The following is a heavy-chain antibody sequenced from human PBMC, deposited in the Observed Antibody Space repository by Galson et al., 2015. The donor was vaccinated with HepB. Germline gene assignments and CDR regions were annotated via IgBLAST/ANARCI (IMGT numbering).Heavy chain of an antibody. CDR2: IWYDGSNK. CDR3: ARDQVRKTWNSLSHDY. CDR1: GFTFSSYG. V-gene: IGHV3-33*01. D-gene: IGHD1-7*01. J-gene: IGHJ4*02. Sequence: SLRLSCAASGFTFSSYGMHWVRQAPGKGLEWVAVIWYDGSNKYYADSVKGRFTISRDNSKNTLYLRMNSLRAEDTAVYYCARDQVRKTWNSLSHDYWGQGTLVTVSS.